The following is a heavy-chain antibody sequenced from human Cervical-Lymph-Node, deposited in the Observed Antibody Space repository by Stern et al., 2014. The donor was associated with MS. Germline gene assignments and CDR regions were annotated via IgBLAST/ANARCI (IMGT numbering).Heavy chain of an antibody. J-gene: IGHJ6*02. Sequence: QVQLQQWGAGLLKPSETLSLICAVYGGSFSGFYWSWIRQPPGKGLEWIGEVKYGGSTHYNSSPNSRVTISVDTSKTHFSLKLSSVTAADTAVYYCARGDYSNNYFYGMDVWGQGTTVTVSS. V-gene: IGHV4-34*01. D-gene: IGHD4-11*01. CDR3: ARGDYSNNYFYGMDV. CDR1: GGSFSGFY. CDR2: VKYGGST.